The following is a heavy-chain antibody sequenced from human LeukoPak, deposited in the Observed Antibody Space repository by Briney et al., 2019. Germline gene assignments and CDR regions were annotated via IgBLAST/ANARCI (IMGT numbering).Heavy chain of an antibody. CDR3: ARDIRDYYDSSGYLPDY. CDR1: GYTLTSYY. Sequence: ASVKVSCKASGYTLTSYYMHWVRQAPGQGLEWMGIINPSGGSTSYAQKFQGRVTMTRDTSTSTVYMELSSLRSEDTAVYYCARDIRDYYDSSGYLPDYWGQGTLVTVSS. V-gene: IGHV1-46*01. J-gene: IGHJ4*02. CDR2: INPSGGST. D-gene: IGHD3-22*01.